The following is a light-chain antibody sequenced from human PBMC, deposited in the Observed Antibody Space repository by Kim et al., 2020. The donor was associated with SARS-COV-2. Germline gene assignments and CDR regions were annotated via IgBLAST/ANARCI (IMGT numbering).Light chain of an antibody. CDR3: QQFDTYSLS. Sequence: AAVEDRVTSSGRASQRIRRNLAWYQQKPGKAPHRLIYVASILQSAVPSRFSGSGSGTDVTLTIGRLQPGGCATYFWQQFDTYSLSFGRRTRLEIK. CDR2: VAS. V-gene: IGKV1-9*01. J-gene: IGKJ5*01. CDR1: QRIRRN.